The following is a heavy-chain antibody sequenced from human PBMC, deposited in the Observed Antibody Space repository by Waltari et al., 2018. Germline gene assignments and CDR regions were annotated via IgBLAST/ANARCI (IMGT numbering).Heavy chain of an antibody. CDR2: IYYTGST. D-gene: IGHD3-10*01. CDR3: ARLGGNSGFDY. CDR1: GASMRSHY. J-gene: IGHJ4*02. V-gene: IGHV4-59*08. Sequence: QVQLQQSGPGLVEPSETLSLTCSVSGASMRSHYWHWVRQTPGEGLVWIGQIYYTGSTTYNPSLGSRGTVSIDRTKRQFSLQLTSVTAADTAVYYCARLGGNSGFDYWGQGVLVTVSS.